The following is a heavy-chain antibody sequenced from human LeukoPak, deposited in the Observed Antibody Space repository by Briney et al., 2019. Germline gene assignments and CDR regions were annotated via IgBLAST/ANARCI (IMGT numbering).Heavy chain of an antibody. D-gene: IGHD3-22*01. J-gene: IGHJ4*02. CDR2: INSDGSST. CDR1: GFTFSSYW. Sequence: GGSLRLSCAASGFTFSSYWMHWVRQAPGKGLEWVSRINSDGSSTNYADSVKGRFTISRDNAKNTLYLQMNSLRVEDTAVYYCARADSPDTSSYYRRYYFDYWGQGTLVTVSS. CDR3: ARADSPDTSSYYRRYYFDY. V-gene: IGHV3-74*01.